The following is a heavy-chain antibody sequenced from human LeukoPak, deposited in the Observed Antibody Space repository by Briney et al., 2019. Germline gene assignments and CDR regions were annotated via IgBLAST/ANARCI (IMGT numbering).Heavy chain of an antibody. J-gene: IGHJ4*02. CDR2: ISAYNGNT. CDR1: GYTFTSYG. V-gene: IGHV1-18*01. D-gene: IGHD2-15*01. CDR3: ARDLTSLGYCSGGSCYSEGSDY. Sequence: ASVKVSCKASGYTFTSYGISWVRQAPGQGLEWMGWISAYNGNTNYAQKLQGRVTMTTDTSTSTAYMELRSLRSDDTAVYYCARDLTSLGYCSGGSCYSEGSDYWGQGTLVTVSS.